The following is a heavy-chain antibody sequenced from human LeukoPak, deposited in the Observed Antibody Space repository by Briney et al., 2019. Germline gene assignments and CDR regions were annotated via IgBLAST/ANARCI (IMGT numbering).Heavy chain of an antibody. V-gene: IGHV4-4*07. J-gene: IGHJ4*02. Sequence: SETLSLTCTDSDDSINSYYWSWLRQPAGKGLEWIGRIYSSGSTNYNPSLKSRVTMSLDASKKQFSLKLSSVTAADTAVYYCARDGGSSVIDYWGQGTLVTVSS. CDR2: IYSSGST. CDR1: DDSINSYY. D-gene: IGHD1-26*01. CDR3: ARDGGSSVIDY.